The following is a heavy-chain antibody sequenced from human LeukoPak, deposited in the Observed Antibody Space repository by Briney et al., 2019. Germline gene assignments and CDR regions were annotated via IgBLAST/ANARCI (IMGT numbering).Heavy chain of an antibody. D-gene: IGHD3-9*01. CDR3: ATEPYYDILTGYL. Sequence: ASLKVSCKASGYTFTSYYMHWVRQAPGQGLEWMGIINPSGGSTSYAQKFQGRVTMTRDMSTSTVYMELSSLRSEDTAVYYCATEPYYDILTGYLWGQGTLVTVSS. V-gene: IGHV1-46*01. CDR1: GYTFTSYY. CDR2: INPSGGST. J-gene: IGHJ4*02.